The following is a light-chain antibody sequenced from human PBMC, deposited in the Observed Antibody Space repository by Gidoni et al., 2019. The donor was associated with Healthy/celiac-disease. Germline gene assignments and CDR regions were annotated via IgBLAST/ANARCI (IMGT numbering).Light chain of an antibody. V-gene: IGKV1-9*01. CDR2: AAS. Sequence: DVQLTQSPSFLSESVGDRVTITCWASQGISSYLAWYQQKPGKAPKLLIYAASTLQSGVPSSFSGSGSGTEFTLTISSLQPEDFATYYCQQLNSYPYTFGQGTELDIK. CDR3: QQLNSYPYT. J-gene: IGKJ2*01. CDR1: QGISSY.